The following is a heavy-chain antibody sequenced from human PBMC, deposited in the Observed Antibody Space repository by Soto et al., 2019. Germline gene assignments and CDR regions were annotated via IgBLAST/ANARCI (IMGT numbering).Heavy chain of an antibody. CDR3: AKPYYGGNPPLDY. CDR1: GYTLTELS. J-gene: IGHJ4*02. V-gene: IGHV1-24*01. CDR2: FDPEDGET. D-gene: IGHD4-17*01. Sequence: ASVKVSCKVSGYTLTELSMHWARQAPGKGLEWMGGFDPEDGETIYAQKFQGRVTMTEDTSTDTAYMELSSLRAEDTAVYYCAKPYYGGNPPLDYWGQGTLVTVSS.